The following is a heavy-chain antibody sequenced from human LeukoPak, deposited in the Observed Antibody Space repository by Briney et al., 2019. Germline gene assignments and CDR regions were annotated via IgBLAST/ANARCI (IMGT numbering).Heavy chain of an antibody. V-gene: IGHV1-3*01. CDR1: GYTFTSYA. CDR3: ARRIAAAGNNCFDP. Sequence: GASVKVSCKASGYTFTSYAMHWVRQAPGQRLEWMGWINAGNGNTKYSQKFRGRVTITRDTSASTAYMELSSLRSEDTAVYYCARRIAAAGNNCFDPWGQGTRVTVSS. D-gene: IGHD6-13*01. J-gene: IGHJ5*02. CDR2: INAGNGNT.